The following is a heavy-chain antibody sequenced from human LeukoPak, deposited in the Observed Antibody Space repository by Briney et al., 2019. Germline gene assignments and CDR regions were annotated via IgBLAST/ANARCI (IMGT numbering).Heavy chain of an antibody. J-gene: IGHJ6*02. CDR2: IKEDGSEK. D-gene: IGHD2-2*01. Sequence: GGSLRLSCGASGFTFSNYWMIWVRQAPGKGLEWVATIKEDGSEKYYAGSVKGRFTISRDNAKNSLYLQMNNLRGEDTAVYHCAREDCSSTSCYDPLLDVWGQGTTVTVSS. CDR1: GFTFSNYW. CDR3: AREDCSSTSCYDPLLDV. V-gene: IGHV3-7*01.